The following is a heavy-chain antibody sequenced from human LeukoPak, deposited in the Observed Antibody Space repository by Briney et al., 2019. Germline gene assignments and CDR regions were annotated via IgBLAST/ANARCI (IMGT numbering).Heavy chain of an antibody. CDR1: GYTFTSYG. Sequence: ASVKVSCKASGYTFTSYGISWVRQAPGQGIEWVGWISAYNGNTNYAQKLQGRVTMTTDTSTSTAYMELRSLRSDDTAVYYCARERVVVPAAPGDYWGQGTLVTVSS. J-gene: IGHJ4*02. V-gene: IGHV1-18*01. CDR3: ARERVVVPAAPGDY. D-gene: IGHD2-2*01. CDR2: ISAYNGNT.